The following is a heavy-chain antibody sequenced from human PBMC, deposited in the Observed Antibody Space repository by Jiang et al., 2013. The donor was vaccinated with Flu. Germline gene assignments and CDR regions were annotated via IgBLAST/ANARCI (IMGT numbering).Heavy chain of an antibody. J-gene: IGHJ4*02. D-gene: IGHD4-17*01. Sequence: SGAEVKKPGSSVKVSCKASGGTFSSYAISWVRQAPGQGLEWMGGIIPILGIANYAQKFQGRVTITADKSTSTAYMELSSLRSEDTAVYYCARPRYGDYGAYYFDYWGQGTLVTVSS. CDR2: IIPILGIA. CDR3: ARPRYGDYGAYYFDY. CDR1: GGTFSSYA. V-gene: IGHV1-69*10.